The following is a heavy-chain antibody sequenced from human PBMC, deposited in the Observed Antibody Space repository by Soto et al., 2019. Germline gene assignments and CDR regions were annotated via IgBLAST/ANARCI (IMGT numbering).Heavy chain of an antibody. V-gene: IGHV3-48*03. CDR1: GFTFSSYE. J-gene: IGHJ6*02. D-gene: IGHD2-2*01. Sequence: GGSLRLSCAASGFTFSSYEMNWVRQAPGKGLEWVSYISTSSGTIYYADSVKGRFTISGDNAENSLYLQMNSLRAEDTAVYYCARTTFECRSISCRNYYYGLDVWGQGTTVTVSS. CDR2: ISTSSGTI. CDR3: ARTTFECRSISCRNYYYGLDV.